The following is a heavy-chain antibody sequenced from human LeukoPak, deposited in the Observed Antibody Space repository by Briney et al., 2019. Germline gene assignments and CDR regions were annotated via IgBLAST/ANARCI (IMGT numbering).Heavy chain of an antibody. D-gene: IGHD1-7*01. V-gene: IGHV3-74*01. CDR3: ARRTGTTVWDDAFDI. Sequence: GGSLRLSCAASGFTFSSYWMHWVRQAPGKGLVWVSHIKSDGSSTSYADSVKGRFTISRDNAKNTLYLQMNSLRAEDTAVYYCARRTGTTVWDDAFDIWGQGTMVTVSS. J-gene: IGHJ3*02. CDR2: IKSDGSST. CDR1: GFTFSSYW.